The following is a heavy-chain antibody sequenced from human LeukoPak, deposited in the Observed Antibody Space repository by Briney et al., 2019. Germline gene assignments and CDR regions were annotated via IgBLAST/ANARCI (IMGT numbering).Heavy chain of an antibody. D-gene: IGHD1-26*01. Sequence: GGSLRLSCAASGFTFSDHYMDWVRQAPGKGLEWVGVISYDGSNKHYADSVKGRFTIFRDNSKNTLYLQMNSLRAEDTAVYYCARDQEARYCYYYGMDVWGQGTTVTVSS. CDR2: ISYDGSNK. V-gene: IGHV3-30*03. CDR1: GFTFSDHY. J-gene: IGHJ6*02. CDR3: ARDQEARYCYYYGMDV.